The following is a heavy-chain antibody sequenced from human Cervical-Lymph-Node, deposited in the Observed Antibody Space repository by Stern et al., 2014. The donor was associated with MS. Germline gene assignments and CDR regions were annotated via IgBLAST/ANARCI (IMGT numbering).Heavy chain of an antibody. CDR2: IWYDGSNK. D-gene: IGHD3-9*01. CDR1: GSTSSCYG. CDR3: ARDKRYFDWLLLDY. J-gene: IGHJ4*02. V-gene: IGHV3-33*01. Sequence: QVQLGESGGGVVQPGRSQSFSCGASGSTSSCYGMNWVRQAPGKGLEWAAVIWYDGSNKYYAGSVKGRFPISRNNSKNTLYLQMNSLRAEDTAVYYCARDKRYFDWLLLDYWGQGTLVTVS.